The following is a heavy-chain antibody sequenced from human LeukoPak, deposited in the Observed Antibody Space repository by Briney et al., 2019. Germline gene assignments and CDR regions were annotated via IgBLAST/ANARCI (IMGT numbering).Heavy chain of an antibody. CDR3: ARVPATIFGVVTSYYYYGMDV. V-gene: IGHV4-59*12. CDR2: IYYSGST. J-gene: IGHJ6*02. Sequence: PSETLSLTCTVSGGSISSYYWSWIRQPPGKGLEWIGYIYYSGSTNYNPSLKSRVTISVDTSKNQFSLKLSSVTAADTAVYYCARVPATIFGVVTSYYYYGMDVWGQGTTVTVSS. CDR1: GGSISSYY. D-gene: IGHD3-3*01.